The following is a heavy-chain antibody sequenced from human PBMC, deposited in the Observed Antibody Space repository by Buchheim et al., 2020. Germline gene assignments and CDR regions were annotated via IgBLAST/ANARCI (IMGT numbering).Heavy chain of an antibody. D-gene: IGHD4-23*01. CDR2: ISNDGTNK. Sequence: QVHLVESGGGVVQPGRSLRLSCAASGFSFNNHAMHWVRQAPGKGLEWVAFISNDGTNKYYADSVKGRFTISRDNSKNTVSLQMNSLRVEDTAVYYCVRGYGANSLEKNHWGQGTL. CDR1: GFSFNNHA. J-gene: IGHJ5*02. CDR3: VRGYGANSLEKNH. V-gene: IGHV3-30-3*01.